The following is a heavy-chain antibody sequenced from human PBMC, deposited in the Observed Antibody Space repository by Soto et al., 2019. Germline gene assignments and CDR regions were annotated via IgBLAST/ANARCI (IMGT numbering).Heavy chain of an antibody. V-gene: IGHV3-23*01. CDR3: AREYSDAFAI. CDR1: VFTFSSYA. Sequence: HPGGSLRLTCAASVFTFSSYAMSWVRQAPGKGLEWVSAISGSGGSTYYADSVKGRFTISRDNAKKSLYLQMSSLRAEDTAVYYCAREYSDAFAIWGQGTMVTVS. CDR2: ISGSGGST. D-gene: IGHD2-15*01. J-gene: IGHJ3*02.